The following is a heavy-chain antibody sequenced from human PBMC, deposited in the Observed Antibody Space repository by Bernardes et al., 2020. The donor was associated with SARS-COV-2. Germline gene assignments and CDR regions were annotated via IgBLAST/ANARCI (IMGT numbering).Heavy chain of an antibody. V-gene: IGHV4-39*01. CDR1: DGSISRTTDY. CDR2: LYYSGSSGTT. J-gene: IGHJ2*01. Sequence: SETLSLTCTVSDGSISRTTDYWGWIRQSPGKGLEWIATLYYSGSSGTTYYNPSLKSRVTLSVDTSKSQFSLRLRSVTPADTAVYYCARQTNLGYWYFDLWGRGTLVTVSS. D-gene: IGHD1-1*01. CDR3: ARQTNLGYWYFDL.